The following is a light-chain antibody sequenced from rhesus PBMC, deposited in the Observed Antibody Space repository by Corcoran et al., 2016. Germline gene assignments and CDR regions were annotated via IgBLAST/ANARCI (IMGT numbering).Light chain of an antibody. Sequence: DIQMTQSPSSLSASVGDKVTITCPASQGISSWLAWYQQKPGKAPKPLIYAASSLKTGVPSRFSGIGSGTDYTLTISSLQPEDFATYYCQQYDDLPYSCGQGTKGEIK. CDR1: QGISSW. J-gene: IGKJ2*01. CDR2: AAS. V-gene: IGKV1-19*01. CDR3: QQYDDLPYS.